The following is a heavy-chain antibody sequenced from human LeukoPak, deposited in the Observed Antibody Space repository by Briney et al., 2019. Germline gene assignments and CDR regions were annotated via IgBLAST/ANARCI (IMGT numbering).Heavy chain of an antibody. D-gene: IGHD6-6*01. CDR2: IYHSGST. V-gene: IGHV4-38-2*02. Sequence: ASETLSLTCTVSGYSISSGYYWGWIRQPPGKGLEWIGSIYHSGSTYYNPSLKSRGTISVDTSKNQFSLKLSSVTAADTAVYYCARVGLYSSSSVPGDYWGQGTLVTVSS. J-gene: IGHJ4*02. CDR1: GYSISSGYY. CDR3: ARVGLYSSSSVPGDY.